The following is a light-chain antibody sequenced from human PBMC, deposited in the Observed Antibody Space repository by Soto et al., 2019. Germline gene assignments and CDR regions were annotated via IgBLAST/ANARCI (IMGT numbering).Light chain of an antibody. J-gene: IGLJ1*01. CDR3: SSYRRGSTYV. V-gene: IGLV2-14*03. CDR2: DVT. CDR1: SSDVGGYNY. Sequence: QSVLTQPASVSGSPGQSLTVSCTGTSSDVGGYNYVSWYQQHPGKAPRLLIYDVTNRPSGVSNRFSGSKSGNTASLTISGLQAEDEADYYCSSYRRGSTYVFCSWTKVTVL.